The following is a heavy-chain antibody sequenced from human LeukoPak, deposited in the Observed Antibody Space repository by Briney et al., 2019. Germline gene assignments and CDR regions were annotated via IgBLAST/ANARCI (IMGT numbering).Heavy chain of an antibody. CDR3: ARSGSYYGIFDY. CDR2: INPNSGGT. D-gene: IGHD1-26*01. V-gene: IGHV1-2*02. J-gene: IGHJ4*02. Sequence: ASVKVSCKASGHTFTGYYMHWVRQAPGQGLEWMGWINPNSGGTNYAQKFQGRVTMTRDTSISTAYMELSRLRSDDTAVYYCARSGSYYGIFDYWGQGTLVTVSS. CDR1: GHTFTGYY.